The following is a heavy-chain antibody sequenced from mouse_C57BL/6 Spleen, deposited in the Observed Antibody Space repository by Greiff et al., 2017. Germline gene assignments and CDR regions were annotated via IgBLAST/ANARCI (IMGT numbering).Heavy chain of an antibody. J-gene: IGHJ3*01. CDR3: ARRDYGSSPGFAY. V-gene: IGHV1-80*01. Sequence: QVQLKESGAELVKPGASVKISCKASGYAFSSYWMNWVKQRPGKGLEWIGQIYPGDGDTNYNGKFKGKATLTADKSSSTAYMQLSSLTSEDSAVYFCARRDYGSSPGFAYWGQGTLVTVSA. CDR1: GYAFSSYW. D-gene: IGHD1-1*01. CDR2: IYPGDGDT.